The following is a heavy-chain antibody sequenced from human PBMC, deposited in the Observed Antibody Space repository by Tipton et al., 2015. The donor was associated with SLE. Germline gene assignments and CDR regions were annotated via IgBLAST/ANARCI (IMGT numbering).Heavy chain of an antibody. D-gene: IGHD5-12*01. V-gene: IGHV4-4*07. Sequence: LRLSCTASGFTFSRYAMTWVRQAPGKGLEWIGRIYTRGSMNYNLSLKSRVTISVDRSKNQFSLNLSSVTAADTAVYYCARANGYDYLDNWGQGILVTVSS. CDR3: ARANGYDYLDN. CDR2: IYTRGSM. CDR1: GFTFSRYA. J-gene: IGHJ4*02.